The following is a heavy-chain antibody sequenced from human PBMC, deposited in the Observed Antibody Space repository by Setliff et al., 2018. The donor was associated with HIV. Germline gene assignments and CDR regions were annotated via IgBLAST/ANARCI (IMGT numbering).Heavy chain of an antibody. Sequence: PGGSLRLSCAASGFTFDDYAMHWGRQAPGKGLEWVSGINWNSGTIAYADFVKGRFTISRDNAKNSLYLQMNSLRAEDTALYYCARVQGVAGTGYFDYWGQGTLVTVSS. CDR3: ARVQGVAGTGYFDY. CDR1: GFTFDDYA. D-gene: IGHD6-19*01. J-gene: IGHJ4*02. V-gene: IGHV3-9*01. CDR2: INWNSGTI.